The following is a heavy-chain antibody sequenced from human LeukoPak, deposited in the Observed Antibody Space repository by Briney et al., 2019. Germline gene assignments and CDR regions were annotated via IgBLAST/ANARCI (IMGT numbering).Heavy chain of an antibody. D-gene: IGHD3-3*01. V-gene: IGHV3-30*18. CDR1: GFTFSSYG. CDR3: AKDLGSGVTIFGVVIIGSYFDY. J-gene: IGHJ4*02. Sequence: PGTSLRLSCAASGFTFSSYGMHWVRQAPGKGLEWVAVISYDGSNKYYADSVKGRFTISRDNSKNTLYLQMNSLRAEDTAVYYCAKDLGSGVTIFGVVIIGSYFDYWGQGTLVTVSS. CDR2: ISYDGSNK.